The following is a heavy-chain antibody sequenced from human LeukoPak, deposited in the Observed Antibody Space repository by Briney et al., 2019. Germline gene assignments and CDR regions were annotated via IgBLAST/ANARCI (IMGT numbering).Heavy chain of an antibody. Sequence: ASVKVSCKASGYTFTGYYMHWVRQAPGQGLEWMGWINPNSGGTNYAQKFQGRVTMTRDTSISTAYMELSRLRSDDTAVYYCARYYYDSSGYYDYWGQGTLVTVSS. CDR2: INPNSGGT. CDR1: GYTFTGYY. J-gene: IGHJ4*02. V-gene: IGHV1-2*02. CDR3: ARYYYDSSGYYDY. D-gene: IGHD3-22*01.